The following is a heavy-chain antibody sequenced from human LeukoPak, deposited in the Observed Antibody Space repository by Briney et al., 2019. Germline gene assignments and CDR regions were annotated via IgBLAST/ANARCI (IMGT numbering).Heavy chain of an antibody. D-gene: IGHD3-22*01. V-gene: IGHV3-43*02. CDR2: ISGDGGST. CDR1: GFTFDDYA. Sequence: GSLRLSCAASGFTFDDYAMHWVRQAPGKGLEWVSLISGDGGSTYYADSVKGRFTISRDNSKNSLYLQMNSLRTEDTALYYCAKVGRSADYGSSGWDAFDIWGQGTMVTVSS. CDR3: AKVGRSADYGSSGWDAFDI. J-gene: IGHJ3*02.